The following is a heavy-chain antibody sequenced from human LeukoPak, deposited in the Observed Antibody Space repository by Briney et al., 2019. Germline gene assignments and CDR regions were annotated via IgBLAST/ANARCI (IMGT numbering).Heavy chain of an antibody. CDR1: GYTFTGYY. D-gene: IGHD2-15*01. CDR2: INPNSGGT. Sequence: ASVKVSCKASGYTFTGYYVHWVRQAPGQGLEWMGWINPNSGGTNYAQKFQGWVTMTRDTSISTAYMELSRLRSDDTAVYYCARAPHRCSGGSCLDYWGQGTLVTVSS. V-gene: IGHV1-2*04. CDR3: ARAPHRCSGGSCLDY. J-gene: IGHJ4*02.